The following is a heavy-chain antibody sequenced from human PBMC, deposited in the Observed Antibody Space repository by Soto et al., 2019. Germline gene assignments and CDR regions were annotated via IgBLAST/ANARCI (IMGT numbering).Heavy chain of an antibody. CDR2: IFYTGSS. V-gene: IGHV4-61*01. D-gene: IGHD3-22*01. Sequence: SETLSLTCTVSGGSVSGGSYYWSWIRQPPGKGLEWIGYIFYTGSSNYNLSLKSRATISVDTSQNQFSLKLCSATAADTAVYYCATDRGFPHYLGSWGQGTLVTVSS. J-gene: IGHJ4*02. CDR1: GGSVSGGSYY. CDR3: ATDRGFPHYLGS.